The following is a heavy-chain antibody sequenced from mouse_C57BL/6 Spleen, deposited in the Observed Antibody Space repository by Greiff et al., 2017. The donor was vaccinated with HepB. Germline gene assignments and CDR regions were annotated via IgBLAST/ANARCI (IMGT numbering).Heavy chain of an antibody. CDR3: ARRGTTVVATGFDY. J-gene: IGHJ2*01. CDR2: IDPSDSYT. V-gene: IGHV1-69*01. D-gene: IGHD1-1*01. Sequence: QVQLQQPGAELVMPGASVKLSCKASGYTFTSYWMHWVKQRPGQGLEWIGEIDPSDSYTNYNQKFKGKSTLTVDKSSSTAYMQLSSLTSEDSAVYYCARRGTTVVATGFDYWGQGTTLTVSS. CDR1: GYTFTSYW.